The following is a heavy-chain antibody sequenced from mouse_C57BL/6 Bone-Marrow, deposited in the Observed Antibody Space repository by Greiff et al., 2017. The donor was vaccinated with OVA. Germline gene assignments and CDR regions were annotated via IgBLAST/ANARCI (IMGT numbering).Heavy chain of an antibody. CDR3: TTCPFAY. CDR1: GFNIKDDY. Sequence: EVMLVESGAELVRPGASVKLSCTASGFNIKDDYMHWVKQRPEQGLEWIGWIDPENGDTEYASKFQGKATITADTSSNTAYLQLSSLTSEDTAVYYCTTCPFAYWGQGTLVTVSA. CDR2: IDPENGDT. J-gene: IGHJ3*01. V-gene: IGHV14-4*01.